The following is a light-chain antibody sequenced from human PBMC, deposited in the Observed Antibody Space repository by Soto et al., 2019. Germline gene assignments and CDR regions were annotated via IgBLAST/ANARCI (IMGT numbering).Light chain of an antibody. CDR1: DSDVGSYDL. J-gene: IGLJ1*01. CDR3: CSYAGSNTYV. V-gene: IGLV2-23*01. Sequence: QSVLTQPASVSGSPGQSITISCTGTDSDVGSYDLVSWYQQYPGKAPKLIIYEASRRPSGISDRFSGSKSGNTASLTISGLQSEDEADYYCCSYAGSNTYVFATGTKLTVL. CDR2: EAS.